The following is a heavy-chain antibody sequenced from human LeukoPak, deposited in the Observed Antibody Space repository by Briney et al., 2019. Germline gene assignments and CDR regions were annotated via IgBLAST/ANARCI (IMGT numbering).Heavy chain of an antibody. CDR2: INPNSGGT. V-gene: IGHV1-2*02. J-gene: IGHJ4*02. D-gene: IGHD3-10*01. Sequence: ASVKVSCKASGYTFTGYYMHWVRQAPGQGLEWMGWINPNSGGTNYAQKFQGRVTMTRDTSVSTAYMELSRLRSDDTAVYYCARDGRAKHYYDSGSSTEGAFDYWGQGTLDTVSS. CDR1: GYTFTGYY. CDR3: ARDGRAKHYYDSGSSTEGAFDY.